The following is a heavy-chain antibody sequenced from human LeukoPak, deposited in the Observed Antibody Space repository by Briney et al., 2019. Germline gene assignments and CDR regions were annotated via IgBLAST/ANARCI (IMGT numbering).Heavy chain of an antibody. CDR1: GGSISSGSYY. D-gene: IGHD3-22*01. J-gene: IGHJ4*02. CDR3: ARDWYDSGGYYSDY. CDR2: IYSSGST. Sequence: SETLSLTCTVSGGSISSGSYYWSWIRQPAGKGLEWIGRIYSSGSTDYNPSLKSRVTMSVDTSKNQFSLKLSSVTAADTAVYYCARDWYDSGGYYSDYWGQGTLVTASS. V-gene: IGHV4-61*02.